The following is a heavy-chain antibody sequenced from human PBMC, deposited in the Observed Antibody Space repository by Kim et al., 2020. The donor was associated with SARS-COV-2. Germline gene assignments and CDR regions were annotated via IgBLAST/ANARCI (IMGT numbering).Heavy chain of an antibody. CDR2: ISSSSSYI. V-gene: IGHV3-21*01. CDR3: ARVADYGDFYYYYGMDV. D-gene: IGHD4-17*01. CDR1: GFTFSSYS. Sequence: GGSLRLSCAASGFTFSSYSMNWVRQAPGKGLEWVSSISSSSSYIYYADSVKGRFTISRDNAKNSLYLQMNSLRAEDTAVYYCARVADYGDFYYYYGMDVWGQGTTVTVSS. J-gene: IGHJ6*02.